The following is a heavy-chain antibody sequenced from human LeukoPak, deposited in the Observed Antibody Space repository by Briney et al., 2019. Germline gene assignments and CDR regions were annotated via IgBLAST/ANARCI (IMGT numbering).Heavy chain of an antibody. CDR2: IYYSGST. Sequence: GSLRLSCAASGFTFSSYAMSWVRQAPGKGLEWIGSIYYSGSTYYNPSLKSRVTISVDTSKNQFSLKLSSVTAADTAVYYCARPSYSSSWYHFDYWGQGTLVTVSS. V-gene: IGHV4-39*01. J-gene: IGHJ4*02. D-gene: IGHD6-13*01. CDR3: ARPSYSSSWYHFDY. CDR1: GFTFSSYA.